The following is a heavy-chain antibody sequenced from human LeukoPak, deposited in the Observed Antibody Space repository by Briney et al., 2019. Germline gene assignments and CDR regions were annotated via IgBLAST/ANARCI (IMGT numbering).Heavy chain of an antibody. D-gene: IGHD2-2*01. CDR3: AKGAGDCSSTSCYEVNYYYGMDV. CDR1: GFTFSSYG. Sequence: PGRSLRLSCAASGFTFSSYGMHWVRQAPGKGLEWVAVISYDGSNKYYADSVKGRFTISRDNSKNTLYLQMNSLRAEDTAVYYCAKGAGDCSSTSCYEVNYYYGMDVWGQGTTVTVSS. CDR2: ISYDGSNK. V-gene: IGHV3-30*18. J-gene: IGHJ6*02.